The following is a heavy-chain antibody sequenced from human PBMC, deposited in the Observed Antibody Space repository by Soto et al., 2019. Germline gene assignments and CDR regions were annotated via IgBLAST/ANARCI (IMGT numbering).Heavy chain of an antibody. D-gene: IGHD6-25*01. J-gene: IGHJ4*02. CDR3: ATLRRRSPDDY. V-gene: IGHV3-7*01. CDR2: IAQDGSQT. Sequence: EAQLVESGGGLVQPGGSLRLSCAASGFAFTTYWMGWVRQAPGRGLECLANIAQDGSQTYHVDSVKGRFTISRDNAKNSLYLQMNSLRAEDTAVYYCATLRRRSPDDYWVLGTLVTVSS. CDR1: GFAFTTYW.